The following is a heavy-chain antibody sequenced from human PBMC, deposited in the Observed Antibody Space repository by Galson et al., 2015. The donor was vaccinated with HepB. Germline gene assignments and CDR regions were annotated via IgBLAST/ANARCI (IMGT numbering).Heavy chain of an antibody. J-gene: IGHJ4*02. V-gene: IGHV3-30*04. Sequence: SLRLSCAASGFTFSSYAMHWVRQAPGKGLEWVTVISYDGSNKYYADSVKGRFTISRDNSKNTLYLQMNSLRAEDTAAYYCAREAGYACDYWGQGTLVTVSS. CDR2: ISYDGSNK. D-gene: IGHD3-16*01. CDR1: GFTFSSYA. CDR3: AREAGYACDY.